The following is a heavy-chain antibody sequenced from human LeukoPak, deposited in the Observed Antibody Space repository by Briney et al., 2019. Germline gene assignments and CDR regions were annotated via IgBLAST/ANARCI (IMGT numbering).Heavy chain of an antibody. Sequence: PSETLSLTCTVSGGSISSYYWSWIRQPPGKGLECIGYIYYSGSTNYNPSLESRVTISVDTSKNQFSLKLSSVTAADTAVYYCARVSFSGVADYWGQGTLVTVSS. CDR3: ARVSFSGVADY. CDR1: GGSISSYY. CDR2: IYYSGST. V-gene: IGHV4-59*01. J-gene: IGHJ4*02. D-gene: IGHD6-25*01.